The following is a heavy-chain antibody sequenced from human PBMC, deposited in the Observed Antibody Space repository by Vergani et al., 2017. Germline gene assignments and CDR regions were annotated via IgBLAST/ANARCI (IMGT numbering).Heavy chain of an antibody. CDR3: ASGWGGNVVPPRNPEYYFDY. J-gene: IGHJ4*02. CDR2: ISAYNGNT. D-gene: IGHD2-2*01. V-gene: IGHV1-18*01. CDR1: GYTFTSYG. Sequence: QVQLVQSGAEVKKPGASVKVSCKASGYTFTSYGISWVRQAPGQGLEWMGWISAYNGNTNYAQKLQGRVTMTTDTSTSTAYIELRSLRSDDTAVYYCASGWGGNVVPPRNPEYYFDYWGQGTLVTVSS.